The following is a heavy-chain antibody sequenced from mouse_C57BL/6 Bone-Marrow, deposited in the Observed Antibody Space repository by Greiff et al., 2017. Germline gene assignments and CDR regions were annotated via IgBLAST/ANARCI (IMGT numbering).Heavy chain of an antibody. Sequence: QVQLQQSGAELARPGASVKMSCKASGYTFTSYTMHWVKQRPGQGLEWIGYINPSSGYTKYNQKFKGKATLTADKSSSTAYMQLSSLTSEDSAVYYYARASDSCGYLAWFAYWGQGTLVTVSA. CDR1: GYTFTSYT. CDR2: INPSSGYT. D-gene: IGHD2-2*01. CDR3: ARASDSCGYLAWFAY. J-gene: IGHJ3*01. V-gene: IGHV1-4*01.